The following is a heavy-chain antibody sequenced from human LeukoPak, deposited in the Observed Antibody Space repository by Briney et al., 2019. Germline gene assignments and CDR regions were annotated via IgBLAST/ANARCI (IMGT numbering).Heavy chain of an antibody. CDR3: AREELRYFDWSPAFDI. CDR1: GFTFSSYS. CDR2: ISSSSSYI. D-gene: IGHD3-9*01. Sequence: QSGGSLRLSCAASGFTFSSYSMNWVRQAPGKGLEWVSSISSSSSYIYYADSVKGRFTISRDNAKNSLYLQMNSLRAEDTAVYYCAREELRYFDWSPAFDIWGQGTMVTVSS. V-gene: IGHV3-21*01. J-gene: IGHJ3*02.